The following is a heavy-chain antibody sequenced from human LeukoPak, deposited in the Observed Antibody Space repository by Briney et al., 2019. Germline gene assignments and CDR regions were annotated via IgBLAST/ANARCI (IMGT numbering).Heavy chain of an antibody. Sequence: PGGSLRLSCAASGITFSSYWMHWVRQVPGKGLMWVSRINSDGSGTAYADSVMGRFSISRDNSTNTLYLQMSNLRVEDAAVYYCASSDYRGYNYPYYWGQGILVTVSS. J-gene: IGHJ4*02. CDR2: INSDGSGT. V-gene: IGHV3-74*03. CDR1: GITFSSYW. CDR3: ASSDYRGYNYPYY. D-gene: IGHD5-12*01.